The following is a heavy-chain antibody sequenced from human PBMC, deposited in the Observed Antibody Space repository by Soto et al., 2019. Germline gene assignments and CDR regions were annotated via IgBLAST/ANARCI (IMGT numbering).Heavy chain of an antibody. J-gene: IGHJ6*02. Sequence: ASVKVSCKASGYSFTDYHIHWVRQAPGQGLEWLGRINPKSGGTSTAQKFQGWVTMTTDTSISTASMELTRLTSDDTAIYYCARGDSTDCSNGVCSFFYNHDMDVWGQGTTVT. CDR1: GYSFTDYH. CDR2: INPKSGGT. D-gene: IGHD2-8*01. CDR3: ARGDSTDCSNGVCSFFYNHDMDV. V-gene: IGHV1-2*04.